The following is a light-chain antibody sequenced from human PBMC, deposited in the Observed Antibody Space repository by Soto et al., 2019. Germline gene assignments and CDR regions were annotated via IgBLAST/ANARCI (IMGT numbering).Light chain of an antibody. V-gene: IGKV3-11*01. Sequence: EIVLTQSPATLSLSPGERATLSCRASQSVSSYLAWYQQKPGQAPRLLIYDASNRATGIPARFSGSGSGTDFTLTISSPEPEDFAVYYCQQRSNWPPFGPGTKVDIK. CDR3: QQRSNWPP. CDR2: DAS. J-gene: IGKJ3*01. CDR1: QSVSSY.